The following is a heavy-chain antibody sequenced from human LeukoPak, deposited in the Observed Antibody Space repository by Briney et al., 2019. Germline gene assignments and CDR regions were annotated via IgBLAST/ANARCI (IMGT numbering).Heavy chain of an antibody. J-gene: IGHJ4*02. CDR3: AKALNSKWLPYYFDY. CDR1: GFTFSSYA. D-gene: IGHD6-19*01. CDR2: ISGSGGST. V-gene: IGHV3-23*01. Sequence: GGSLRLSCAASGFTFSSYAMSWVRQAPGKGLEWVSAISGSGGSTYYADSVKGRFAISRDNSKNTLYLQMNSLRAEDTAVYYCAKALNSKWLPYYFDYWGQGTLVTVSS.